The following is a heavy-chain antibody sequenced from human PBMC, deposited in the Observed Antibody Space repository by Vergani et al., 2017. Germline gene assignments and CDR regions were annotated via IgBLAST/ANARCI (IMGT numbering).Heavy chain of an antibody. D-gene: IGHD2-15*01. CDR3: ARVLVYCSGGSCPNWFDP. J-gene: IGHJ5*02. CDR1: GFTFSDYY. Sequence: QVQLVESGGGLVKPGGSLRLSCAASGFTFSDYYMSWIRQAPGKGLVWVSYISSSGSTIYYADSVKGRFTISRDNAKNSLYLQMNSLGAEDTAVYYCARVLVYCSGGSCPNWFDPWGQGTLVTVSS. V-gene: IGHV3-11*01. CDR2: ISSSGSTI.